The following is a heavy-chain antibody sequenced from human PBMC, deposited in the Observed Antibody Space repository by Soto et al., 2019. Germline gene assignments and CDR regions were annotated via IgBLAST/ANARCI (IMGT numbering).Heavy chain of an antibody. CDR2: IAYDGRNK. Sequence: QVQLVESGGGVVQPGRSLRLSCAASGFTFRSYAMQWVRQAPGKGLEWVAVIAYDGRNKYYADSVKGRFTISRDNSKNTPYLQMNSLRIEDTAVYYCARELGRVFDYWGQGTLVTVSS. CDR1: GFTFRSYA. J-gene: IGHJ4*02. CDR3: ARELGRVFDY. V-gene: IGHV3-30*04. D-gene: IGHD1-1*01.